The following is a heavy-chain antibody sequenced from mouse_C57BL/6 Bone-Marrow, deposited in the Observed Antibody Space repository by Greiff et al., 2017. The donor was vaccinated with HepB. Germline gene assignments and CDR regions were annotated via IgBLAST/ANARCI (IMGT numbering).Heavy chain of an antibody. D-gene: IGHD3-2*02. CDR3: ARRLRLQAMDY. J-gene: IGHJ4*01. CDR2: ISSGSSTI. Sequence: EVKVVESGGGLVKPGGSLKLSCAASGFTFSDYGMHWVRQAPEKGLEWVAYISSGSSTIYYADTVKGRFTISRDNAKNTLFLQMTSLRSEDTAMYYCARRLRLQAMDYWGQGTSVTVSS. CDR1: GFTFSDYG. V-gene: IGHV5-17*01.